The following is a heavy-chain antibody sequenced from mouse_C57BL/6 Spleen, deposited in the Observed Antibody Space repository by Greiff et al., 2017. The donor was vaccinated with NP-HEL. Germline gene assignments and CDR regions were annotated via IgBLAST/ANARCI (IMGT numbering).Heavy chain of an antibody. J-gene: IGHJ2*01. Sequence: VQLQQSGPELVKPGASVKISCKASGYAFSSSWMNWVKQRPGKGLEWIGRIYPGDGDTNYNGKFKGKATLTTDKSSSTAYMQLSSLTSEDSAVYFCAREGNYYGSSYVEFDYWGQGTTLTVSS. CDR2: IYPGDGDT. D-gene: IGHD1-1*01. V-gene: IGHV1-82*01. CDR1: GYAFSSSW. CDR3: AREGNYYGSSYVEFDY.